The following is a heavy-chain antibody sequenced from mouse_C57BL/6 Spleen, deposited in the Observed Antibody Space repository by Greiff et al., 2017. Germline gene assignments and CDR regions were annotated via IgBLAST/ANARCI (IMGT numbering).Heavy chain of an antibody. J-gene: IGHJ1*03. CDR3: ASAHYCSGSSHCYFDV. CDR1: GYTFTSYW. CDR2: IDPSDSET. Sequence: VQLQQPGAELVKPGSSVKLSCKASGYTFTSYWMHWVKQRPIQGLEWIGNIDPSDSETHYNQKYKDKATLTVDKSSSTAYMQLSSQTSEDSAVYYGASAHYCSGSSHCYFDVWGTGTTVTVSS. V-gene: IGHV1-52*01. D-gene: IGHD1-1*01.